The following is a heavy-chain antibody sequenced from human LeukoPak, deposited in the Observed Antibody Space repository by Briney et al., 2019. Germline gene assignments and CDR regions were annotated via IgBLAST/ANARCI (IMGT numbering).Heavy chain of an antibody. V-gene: IGHV3-21*01. D-gene: IGHD3-10*01. J-gene: IGHJ4*02. Sequence: GGSLRLSCAASGFTFSSYSMNWVRQAPGKGLEWVSSISSSSSYIYYADSVKGRFTISRDNAKNSLYLQMNSLRAEDTAVYYCARVVWFGETIDYWGRGTLVTVSS. CDR1: GFTFSSYS. CDR2: ISSSSSYI. CDR3: ARVVWFGETIDY.